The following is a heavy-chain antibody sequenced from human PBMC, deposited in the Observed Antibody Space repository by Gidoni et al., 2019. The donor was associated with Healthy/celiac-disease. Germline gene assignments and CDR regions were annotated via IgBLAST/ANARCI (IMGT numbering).Heavy chain of an antibody. D-gene: IGHD4-4*01. CDR2: ISSSSDTI. V-gene: IGHV3-48*01. CDR3: VRVPQNSDYVDY. Sequence: EVQLVESGGGLVQPGGSLRLSCAASGFTFSSYNMHWVRQAPGKGLEWVSFISSSSDTIYYADSVKGRFTISRDNAKNSLYLQMNSLRAEDTAVYSCVRVPQNSDYVDYWGLGILVTVSS. J-gene: IGHJ4*02. CDR1: GFTFSSYN.